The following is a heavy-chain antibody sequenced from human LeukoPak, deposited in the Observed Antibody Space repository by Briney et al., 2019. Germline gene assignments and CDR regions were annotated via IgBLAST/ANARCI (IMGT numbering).Heavy chain of an antibody. V-gene: IGHV4-59*08. CDR1: GGSINNYY. CDR3: ARHVRSGYNLLDY. D-gene: IGHD5-24*01. CDR2: IYFSGSS. J-gene: IGHJ4*02. Sequence: SETLSLTCTISGGSINNYYWSWIRQSPGKGLEWIGYIYFSGSSNYNPSLKSRVTMSVDTSKNQFSLNLNSVTAADTAVYYCARHVRSGYNLLDYWGQRTLVTVSS.